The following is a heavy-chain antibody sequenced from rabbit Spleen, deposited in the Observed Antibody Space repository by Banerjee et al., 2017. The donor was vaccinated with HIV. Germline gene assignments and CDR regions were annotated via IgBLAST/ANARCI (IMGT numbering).Heavy chain of an antibody. CDR2: IYTDTSNT. D-gene: IGHD6-1*01. CDR3: ARASVGFNGYNHAYYYGMDL. V-gene: IGHV1S45*01. CDR1: GFSFSSNYW. Sequence: EESGGDLVKPEGSLTLTCTASGFSFSSNYWICWVRQAPGKGLEWIACIYTDTSNTYYASWAKGRFHISRTSSTTVTLQMTSLTAADTATYFCARASVGFNGYNHAYYYGMDLWGPGTLVTVS. J-gene: IGHJ6*01.